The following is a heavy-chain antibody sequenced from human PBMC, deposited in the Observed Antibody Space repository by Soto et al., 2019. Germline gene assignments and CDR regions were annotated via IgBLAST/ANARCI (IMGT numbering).Heavy chain of an antibody. J-gene: IGHJ4*02. CDR1: GFTFSNYA. CDR3: AKAVSAWYDRVFDF. D-gene: IGHD6-19*01. CDR2: ISDSAGTT. Sequence: EVQLLESGGGLVQPGGSLRLSCAASGFTFSNYAMNWVRQAPGKGLEWVSGISDSAGTTYYADSVKGRFTISRDNSKNTLYLQMNSLTAEDTAVYYCAKAVSAWYDRVFDFWGQGALVTVSS. V-gene: IGHV3-23*01.